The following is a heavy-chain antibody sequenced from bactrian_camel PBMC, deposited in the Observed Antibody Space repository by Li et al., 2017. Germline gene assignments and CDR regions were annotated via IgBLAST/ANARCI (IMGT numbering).Heavy chain of an antibody. J-gene: IGHJ6*01. D-gene: IGHD5*01. CDR3: VKGQSELWDFGY. Sequence: DVQLVESGGGSVQAGGSLRLSCTASGFTFSNHAMNWVRQAPGKGLEWVSVINGGGGNDYYSDSVKGRFTISRDNVKNVLYLQLNSLKTEDTAMYYCVKGQSELWDFGYWGQGTQVTVS. CDR1: GFTFSNHA. CDR2: INGGGGND. V-gene: IGHV3S31*01.